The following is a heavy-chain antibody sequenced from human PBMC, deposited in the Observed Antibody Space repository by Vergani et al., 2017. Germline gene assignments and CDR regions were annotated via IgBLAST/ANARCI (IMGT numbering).Heavy chain of an antibody. D-gene: IGHD2-2*01. J-gene: IGHJ5*02. Sequence: QVQLVESGGGVVQPGASVKVSCKASGYTFTGYYMHWVRKAPGQGLEWMGWINPNSGGTNYAQKFQGRVTMTRDTSISTAYMELSRLRSDDTAVYYCARAVVPAAIGAGGWFDPWGQGTLVTVSS. CDR3: ARAVVPAAIGAGGWFDP. CDR2: INPNSGGT. V-gene: IGHV1-2*02. CDR1: GYTFTGYY.